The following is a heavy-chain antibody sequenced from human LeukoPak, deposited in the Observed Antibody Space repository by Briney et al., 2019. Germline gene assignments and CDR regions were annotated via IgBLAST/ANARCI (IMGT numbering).Heavy chain of an antibody. CDR2: ISGSGGST. CDR1: GFTFSSYA. J-gene: IGHJ6*02. Sequence: PRGSLRLSCAASGFTFSSYAMSWVRQAPGKGLEWVSAISGSGGSTYYADSVKGRFTISRDNSKNTLYLQMNSLRAEDTAVYYCAEATRGTVTPLGVWGQGTTVTVSS. D-gene: IGHD4-17*01. V-gene: IGHV3-23*01. CDR3: AEATRGTVTPLGV.